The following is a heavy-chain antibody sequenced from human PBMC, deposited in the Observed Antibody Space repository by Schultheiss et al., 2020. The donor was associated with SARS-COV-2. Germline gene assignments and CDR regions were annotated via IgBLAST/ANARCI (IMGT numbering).Heavy chain of an antibody. Sequence: GGSLRLSCAASGFTFSSSWMHWVRQAPGKGLEWVAVISYDGSNKYYADSVKGRFTISRDNAKNSLYLQMNSLRAEDTAVYYCARQSSGWYRSLYFQHWGQGTLVTVAS. D-gene: IGHD6-19*01. CDR1: GFTFSSSW. V-gene: IGHV3-30*03. J-gene: IGHJ1*01. CDR2: ISYDGSNK. CDR3: ARQSSGWYRSLYFQH.